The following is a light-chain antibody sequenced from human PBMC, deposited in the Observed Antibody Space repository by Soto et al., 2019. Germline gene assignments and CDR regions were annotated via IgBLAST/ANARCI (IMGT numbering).Light chain of an antibody. Sequence: EIVLTQSPSTLSLSPGERATLSCRARQSVSSYLAWYQQKPCQAPRLLIYDASNRDTGIPARFSGSGSGTDFTLTISSLEPEDFAVYYCQQRSNWLMYTFGQGTKLEIK. J-gene: IGKJ2*01. CDR3: QQRSNWLMYT. CDR2: DAS. CDR1: QSVSSY. V-gene: IGKV3-11*01.